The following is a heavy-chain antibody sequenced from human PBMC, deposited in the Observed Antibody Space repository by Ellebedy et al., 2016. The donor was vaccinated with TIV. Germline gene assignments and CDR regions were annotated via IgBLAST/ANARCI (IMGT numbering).Heavy chain of an antibody. V-gene: IGHV4-39*01. D-gene: IGHD2-15*01. CDR2: IYYSGST. CDR3: ARATKRGHCDCSGLDY. Sequence: SETLSLTXTVSGGSISSSSYYWGWIRQPPGKGLEWIGSIYYSGSTYYNPSLKSRVTISVDTSQNQFSLRLSSVTAADTAVYYCARATKRGHCDCSGLDYWGQGTLVTVSS. CDR1: GGSISSSSYY. J-gene: IGHJ4*02.